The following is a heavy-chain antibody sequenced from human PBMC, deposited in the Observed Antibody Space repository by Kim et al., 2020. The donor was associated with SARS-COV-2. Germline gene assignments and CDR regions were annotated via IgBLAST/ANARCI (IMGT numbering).Heavy chain of an antibody. Sequence: GGSLRLSCAASRFTFRSSAMSWVRQAPGKGLEWVSGISHSGGSTYYADSVKGRFTISRDNSKNMLYLQMNSLRAEDTAVYYCAKIYDFWSGYYLDVWGQG. V-gene: IGHV3-23*01. CDR2: ISHSGGST. CDR3: AKIYDFWSGYYLDV. D-gene: IGHD3-3*01. J-gene: IGHJ6*02. CDR1: RFTFRSSA.